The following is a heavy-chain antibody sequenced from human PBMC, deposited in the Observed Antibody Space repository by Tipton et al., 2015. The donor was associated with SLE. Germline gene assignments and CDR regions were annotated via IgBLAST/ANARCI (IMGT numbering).Heavy chain of an antibody. CDR3: ARQGTGFGSGRDDY. V-gene: IGHV4-39*01. D-gene: IGHD1-14*01. Sequence: LRLSCTVSGGSISSSSYYWGWIRQPPGKEPEWIGSIYYSGSTYYTPSLKSRVTTSVDTSKNQLPLSLYSVTVEDTAVYYCARQGTGFGSGRDDYWGQGILVTVSS. CDR1: GGSISSSSYY. J-gene: IGHJ4*02. CDR2: IYYSGST.